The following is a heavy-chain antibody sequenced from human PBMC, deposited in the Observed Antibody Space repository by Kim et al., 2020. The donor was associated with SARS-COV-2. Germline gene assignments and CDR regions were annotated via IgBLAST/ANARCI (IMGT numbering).Heavy chain of an antibody. J-gene: IGHJ4*02. D-gene: IGHD3-10*01. CDR2: FDPEEGET. V-gene: IGHV1-24*01. Sequence: ASVKVSCQVSGYTLDEVGIQWVRQAPGKGLEWMGGFDPEEGETFYAQKFQGRVTMTEDTSTDTGYMELNRLTSEDTAVYYCAVVGDLLDLLDYWGQGTLV. CDR1: GYTLDEVG. CDR3: AVVGDLLDLLDY.